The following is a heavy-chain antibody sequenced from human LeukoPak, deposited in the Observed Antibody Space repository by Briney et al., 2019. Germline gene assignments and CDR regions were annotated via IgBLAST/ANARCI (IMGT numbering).Heavy chain of an antibody. D-gene: IGHD5-18*01. V-gene: IGHV3-30*18. CDR3: AKGKEQLWFDY. J-gene: IGHJ4*02. CDR2: ISYDGSNK. Sequence: GGSLRLSCAASGFTFSSYGMHWVRQAPGKGLEWVAVISYDGSNKYYADSVKGRFTISRDNSKNTLYLQMNSLRAEDTAVYYGAKGKEQLWFDYWGQGTLVTVSS. CDR1: GFTFSSYG.